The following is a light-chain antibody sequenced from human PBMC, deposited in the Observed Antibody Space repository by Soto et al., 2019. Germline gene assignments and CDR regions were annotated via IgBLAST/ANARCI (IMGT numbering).Light chain of an antibody. CDR3: QQYNSYPYT. V-gene: IGKV1-5*01. Sequence: DIQMTQSPSTLSASVGDRVTITCRASQSISSWLAWYQQKPGKAPKLLIYDASSLESGVPSRFSGSGSGTEFTLTISSLQPDDFATYYCQQYNSYPYTFCQGINVDIK. J-gene: IGKJ2*01. CDR1: QSISSW. CDR2: DAS.